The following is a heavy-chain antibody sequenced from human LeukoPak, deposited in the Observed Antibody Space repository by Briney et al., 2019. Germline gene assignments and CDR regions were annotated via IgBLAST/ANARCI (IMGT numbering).Heavy chain of an antibody. D-gene: IGHD2-21*02. J-gene: IGHJ6*02. Sequence: SGGSLRLSCAASGFTFSSYAMSWVRQAPGKGLEWVAVIWYDGSNKYYADSVKGRFTISRDNSKNTLYLQMNSLRAEDTAVYYCAREPCGGGCTHYYYYGIDVWGQGTTVTVSS. CDR2: IWYDGSNK. CDR3: AREPCGGGCTHYYYYGIDV. V-gene: IGHV3-33*08. CDR1: GFTFSSYA.